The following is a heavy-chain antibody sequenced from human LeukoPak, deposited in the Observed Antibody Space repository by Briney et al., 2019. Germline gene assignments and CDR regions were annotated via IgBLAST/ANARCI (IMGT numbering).Heavy chain of an antibody. CDR3: ARTQHGEFDY. J-gene: IGHJ4*02. CDR2: INHSGST. Sequence: SETLSLTCAVYGGSFSGYYWSWIRQPPGKGLEWIGEINHSGSTNYNPSLKSRVTISVDTSKNQFSLKLSSVTAADTAVYYCARTQHGEFDYWGQGILVTVSS. V-gene: IGHV4-34*01. D-gene: IGHD7-27*01. CDR1: GGSFSGYY.